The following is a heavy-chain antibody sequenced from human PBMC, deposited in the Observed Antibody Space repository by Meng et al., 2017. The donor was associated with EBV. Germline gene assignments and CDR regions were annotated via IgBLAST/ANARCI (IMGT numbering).Heavy chain of an antibody. CDR1: GYTFTSYD. V-gene: IGHV1-8*01. J-gene: IGHJ4*02. CDR2: MNPNSGNT. D-gene: IGHD5-24*01. Sequence: QVQLVQSGAEVKKTXASVKVSCKASGYTFTSYDINWVRQATGQGLEWMGWMNPNSGNTGYAQKFQGRVTMTRNTSISTAYMELRSLRSDDTAVYYCARGMATITPTFDYWGQGTLVTVSS. CDR3: ARGMATITPTFDY.